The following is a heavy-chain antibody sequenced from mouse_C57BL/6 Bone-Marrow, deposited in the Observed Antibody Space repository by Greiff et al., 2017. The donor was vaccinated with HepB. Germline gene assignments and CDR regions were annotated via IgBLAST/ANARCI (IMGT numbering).Heavy chain of an antibody. Sequence: VQLKESVAELVRPGASVKLSCTASGFNIKNTYMHWVKQRPEQGLEWIGRIDPANGNTKYAPKFQGKATITADTSSNTAYLQLSSLTSEDTAIYYCARPSFYGSSYQYYAMDYWGQGTSVTVSS. J-gene: IGHJ4*01. CDR1: GFNIKNTY. CDR2: IDPANGNT. CDR3: ARPSFYGSSYQYYAMDY. D-gene: IGHD1-1*01. V-gene: IGHV14-3*01.